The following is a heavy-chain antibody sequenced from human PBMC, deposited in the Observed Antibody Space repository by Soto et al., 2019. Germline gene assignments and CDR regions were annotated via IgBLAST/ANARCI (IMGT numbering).Heavy chain of an antibody. Sequence: PGESLKISCKGSGYSFTSYWISWVRQMPGKGLEWMGRIDPSDSYTNYSPSFQGHVTISADKSISTAYLQWSSLKASDTAMYYCARQIAVAGRIRIRWTDYYYYGMDVWGQGTTVTVSS. CDR3: ARQIAVAGRIRIRWTDYYYYGMDV. D-gene: IGHD6-19*01. CDR1: GYSFTSYW. V-gene: IGHV5-10-1*01. J-gene: IGHJ6*02. CDR2: IDPSDSYT.